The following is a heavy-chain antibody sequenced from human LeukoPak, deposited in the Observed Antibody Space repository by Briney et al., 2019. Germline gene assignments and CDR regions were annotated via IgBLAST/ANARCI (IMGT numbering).Heavy chain of an antibody. V-gene: IGHV3-23*01. D-gene: IGHD5-18*01. Sequence: PGASLRLSCAASGFTFSSYAMSWVRQAPGKGLEWVSAISGSGGSTYYADSVKGRFTISRDNSKNTLYLQMNSLRAEDTAVYYCAKTGYSYGLPRVAFDIWGQVTMVTVSS. CDR2: ISGSGGST. CDR1: GFTFSSYA. CDR3: AKTGYSYGLPRVAFDI. J-gene: IGHJ3*02.